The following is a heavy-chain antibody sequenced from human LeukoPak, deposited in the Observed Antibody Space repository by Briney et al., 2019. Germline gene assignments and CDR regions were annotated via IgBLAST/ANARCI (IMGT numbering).Heavy chain of an antibody. Sequence: PSETLSLTCTVSGGSISSLTYYWGWIRQPPGKGLEWIASIYYSGTTYYSPSLKGRVAISVNRSNNQFSLRLSSVTAADTAVYFCTGYSAGWSSGGGYWGQGTVVTVSS. V-gene: IGHV4-39*01. CDR3: TGYSAGWSSGGGY. CDR1: GGSISSLTYY. CDR2: IYYSGTT. J-gene: IGHJ4*02. D-gene: IGHD5-12*01.